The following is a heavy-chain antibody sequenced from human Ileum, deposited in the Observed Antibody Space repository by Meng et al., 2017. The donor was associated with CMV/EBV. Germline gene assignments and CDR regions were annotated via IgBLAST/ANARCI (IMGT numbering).Heavy chain of an antibody. V-gene: IGHV3-30*14. CDR1: GFTFSSAA. CDR2: IYASGST. Sequence: VQLVAAGGGVVQAGRSLRLSSAASGFTFSSAAMHWVRQAPGKGLEWVAVIYASGSTFYADSVKGRFTISRDNSENTLFLQMSSLRVEDTAVYYCVGVGAPGGQGTLVTVSS. CDR3: VGVGAP. J-gene: IGHJ4*02. D-gene: IGHD1-26*01.